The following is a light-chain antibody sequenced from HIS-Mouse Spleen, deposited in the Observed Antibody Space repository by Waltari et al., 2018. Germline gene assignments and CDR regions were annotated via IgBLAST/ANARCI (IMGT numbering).Light chain of an antibody. CDR1: SSDVGGYNY. J-gene: IGLJ1*01. Sequence: QSALTQPASVSGSPGQSITISCTGTSSDVGGYNYVSWYQQHPGKAPNRMIYEVSNRPSGVSKRFSGSKSGNTSSLTISGLQAEDEADYYCSSYTSSSTLYVFGTGTKVNVL. CDR3: SSYTSSSTLYV. CDR2: EVS. V-gene: IGLV2-14*01.